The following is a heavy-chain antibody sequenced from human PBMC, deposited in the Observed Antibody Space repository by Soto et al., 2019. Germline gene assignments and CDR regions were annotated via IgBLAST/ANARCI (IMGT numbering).Heavy chain of an antibody. J-gene: IGHJ5*02. V-gene: IGHV4-59*08. CDR1: GGSISSYY. Sequence: QVQLQESGPGLVKPSETLSLTCTVSGGSISSYYWSWIRQPPGKGLEWIGYIYYSGSTNYNPSLKSRVTTSLDTSKNQFSLKLSSVTAADTAVYYCARTPITMVRGVINWFDPWGQGTLVTVSS. D-gene: IGHD3-10*01. CDR3: ARTPITMVRGVINWFDP. CDR2: IYYSGST.